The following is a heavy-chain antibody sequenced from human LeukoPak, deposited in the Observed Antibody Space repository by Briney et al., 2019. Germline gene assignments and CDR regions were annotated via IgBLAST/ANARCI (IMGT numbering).Heavy chain of an antibody. D-gene: IGHD6-13*01. CDR1: GFTFSSYA. Sequence: GGSLRLSCAASGFTFSSYAMHWVRQAPGKGLEWVAVISYDGSNKYYADSVKGRFTISRDNSKNTLYLQMNSLRAEDTAVYYCAKMEQQLSDAFGIWGQGTMVTVSS. J-gene: IGHJ3*02. CDR3: AKMEQQLSDAFGI. CDR2: ISYDGSNK. V-gene: IGHV3-30*04.